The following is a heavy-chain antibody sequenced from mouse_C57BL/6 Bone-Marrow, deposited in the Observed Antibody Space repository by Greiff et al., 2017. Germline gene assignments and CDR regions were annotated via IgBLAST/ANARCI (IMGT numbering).Heavy chain of an antibody. CDR2: IDPEDGET. CDR3: AFLSAWFAY. V-gene: IGHV14-2*01. CDR1: GFNIKDYY. J-gene: IGHJ3*01. D-gene: IGHD1-1*01. Sequence: VQLQQSGAELVKPGASVKLSCTASGFNIKDYYMHWVKQRTEQGLEWIGRIDPEDGETKYAPKFQGKATLTADTSSNTAYLQLSSLTSEDTAVYYCAFLSAWFAYWGQGTRVTVSA.